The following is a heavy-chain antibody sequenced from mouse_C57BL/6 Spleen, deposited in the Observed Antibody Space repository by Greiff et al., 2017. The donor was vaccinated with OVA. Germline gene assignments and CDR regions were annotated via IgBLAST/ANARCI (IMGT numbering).Heavy chain of an antibody. J-gene: IGHJ2*01. CDR1: GFTFSSYG. D-gene: IGHD1-3*01. Sequence: EVHLVESGGDLVKPGGSLKLSCAASGFTFSSYGMSWVRQTPDKRLEWVATISSGGSYTYYPDSVKGRFTISRDNAKNTLYLQMSSLKSEDTAMYYCAKWGNKGFDYWGQGTTLTVSS. CDR3: AKWGNKGFDY. V-gene: IGHV5-6*01. CDR2: ISSGGSYT.